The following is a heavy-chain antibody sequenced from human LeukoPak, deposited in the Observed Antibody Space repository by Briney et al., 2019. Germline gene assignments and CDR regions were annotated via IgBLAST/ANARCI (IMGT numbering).Heavy chain of an antibody. J-gene: IGHJ4*02. Sequence: PGGSLRLSCAASGFFFNTYTMNWLRQAPGKGLEWVSSISNSGDYIYYAESVKGRFTISRDNAKNSLYLQMDSLRAEDTAVYYCARTGDYSILTGDYRYWGQGTLVTVSS. D-gene: IGHD3-9*01. CDR2: ISNSGDYI. CDR3: ARTGDYSILTGDYRY. V-gene: IGHV3-21*06. CDR1: GFFFNTYT.